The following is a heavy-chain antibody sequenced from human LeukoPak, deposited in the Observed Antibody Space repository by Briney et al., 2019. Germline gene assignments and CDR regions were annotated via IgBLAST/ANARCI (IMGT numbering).Heavy chain of an antibody. V-gene: IGHV4-4*07. CDR1: GGSISSYY. CDR3: ASSDGQPPRFDSSYDVFDY. Sequence: SETLSLTCTVSGGSISSYYWSWIRQPARKGLEWIGHIYTSGSTNYNPSLKSRVTISLDKSKNQFSLNLSSVTAADTALYYCASSDGQPPRFDSSYDVFDYWGQGTLVTVSS. CDR2: IYTSGST. J-gene: IGHJ4*02. D-gene: IGHD5-12*01.